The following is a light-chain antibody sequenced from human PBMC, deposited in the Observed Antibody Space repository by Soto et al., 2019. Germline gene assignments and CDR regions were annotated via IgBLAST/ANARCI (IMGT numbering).Light chain of an antibody. CDR3: QQYNIYST. Sequence: DIQITQSHSTLSASVGDRVTITCRASQSISSWLAWYQQKPGKAPKLLIYDASSLESGVPSRFSGSGSGTEFTLTISSLQPDDFATYYCQQYNIYSTFGQGTKVDIK. J-gene: IGKJ1*01. V-gene: IGKV1-5*01. CDR1: QSISSW. CDR2: DAS.